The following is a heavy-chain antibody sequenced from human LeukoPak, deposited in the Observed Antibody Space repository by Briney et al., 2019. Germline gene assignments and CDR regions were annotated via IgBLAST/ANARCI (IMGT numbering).Heavy chain of an antibody. V-gene: IGHV3-48*01. D-gene: IGHD3-3*01. J-gene: IGHJ4*02. Sequence: GGSLRLSCAASGFTFSSYSMNWVRQAPGKGLEWVSYISSSSSAIYYADSVKGRFTISRDNAKNTLYLQMNSLTVEDTGVYYCARGGYDFWSGYYRRDLHYWGQGTLVTVSS. CDR2: ISSSSSAI. CDR3: ARGGYDFWSGYYRRDLHY. CDR1: GFTFSSYS.